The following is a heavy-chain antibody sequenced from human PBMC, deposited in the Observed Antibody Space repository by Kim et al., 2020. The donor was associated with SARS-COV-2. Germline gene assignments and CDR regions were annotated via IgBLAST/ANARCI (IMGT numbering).Heavy chain of an antibody. CDR1: GGTFSSYA. V-gene: IGHV1-69*13. Sequence: SVKVSCKASGGTFSSYAISWVRQAPGQGLEWMGGIIPIFGTANYAQKFQGRVTITADESTSTAYMELSSLRSEDTAVYYCARESPVLNDAFDIWGQGTMVTVSS. CDR2: IIPIFGTA. J-gene: IGHJ3*02. D-gene: IGHD2-8*01. CDR3: ARESPVLNDAFDI.